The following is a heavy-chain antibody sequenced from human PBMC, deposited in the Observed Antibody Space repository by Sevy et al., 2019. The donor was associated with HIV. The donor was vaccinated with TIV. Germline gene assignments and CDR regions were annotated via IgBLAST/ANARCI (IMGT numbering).Heavy chain of an antibody. J-gene: IGHJ4*02. CDR2: ISWNSATR. CDR3: AKDTSRVVAGTGYFDY. CDR1: GFTFEDSA. V-gene: IGHV3-9*01. Sequence: GGSLRLSYAASGFTFEDSAMHWVRQAPGKGLEWVSGISWNSATRGYADPVKGRFTISRDNAKNSLYLQMNSLRTEDTALYYCAKDTSRVVAGTGYFDYWGQGTLVTVSS. D-gene: IGHD6-19*01.